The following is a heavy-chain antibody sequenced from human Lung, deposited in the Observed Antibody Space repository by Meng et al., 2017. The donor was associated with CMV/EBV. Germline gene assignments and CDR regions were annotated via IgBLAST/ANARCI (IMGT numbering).Heavy chain of an antibody. Sequence: VEPSGAIAAPGTASGDSISSLRGGSGVRNPPGKGLEWIGEIYHSGSTNYNPALKSRVTISVDKSKNQFSLKLSSVTAADTAVYYCARVVTALWGYYFDYWGQGTLVTVSS. V-gene: IGHV4-4*02. CDR1: GDSISSLRG. D-gene: IGHD2-21*02. CDR3: ARVVTALWGYYFDY. CDR2: IYHSGST. J-gene: IGHJ4*02.